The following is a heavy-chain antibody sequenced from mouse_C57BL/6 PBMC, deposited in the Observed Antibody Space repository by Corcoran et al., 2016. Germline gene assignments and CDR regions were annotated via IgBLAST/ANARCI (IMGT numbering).Heavy chain of an antibody. CDR2: INPNNGGT. V-gene: IGHV1-26*01. J-gene: IGHJ3*01. Sequence: EVQLQQSGPELVKPGASVKISCKASGYTFTDYYMNWVKQSHGKSLEWIGDINPNNGGTSYNQKFKGKATLTVDKSSSTAYMELRSLTSEDSAVYYCGTGTWAYWGQGTLVTVSA. D-gene: IGHD4-1*01. CDR1: GYTFTDYY. CDR3: GTGTWAY.